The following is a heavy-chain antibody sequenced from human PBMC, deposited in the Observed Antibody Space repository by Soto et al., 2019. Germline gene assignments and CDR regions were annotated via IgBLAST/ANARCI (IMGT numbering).Heavy chain of an antibody. V-gene: IGHV4-59*01. J-gene: IGHJ4*02. CDR3: ARCFSGIDASRPEEQYYFDA. Sequence: PSETLSLTCTVSGDSIRGYYWSWIRQPPGKGLGWIGYIYYSGYTSYNPSLKSRVTISVDTSKNQFSLKLNSVTAADTAVYYCARCFSGIDASRPEEQYYFDAWGQGNLVTAS. D-gene: IGHD1-26*01. CDR1: GDSIRGYY. CDR2: IYYSGYT.